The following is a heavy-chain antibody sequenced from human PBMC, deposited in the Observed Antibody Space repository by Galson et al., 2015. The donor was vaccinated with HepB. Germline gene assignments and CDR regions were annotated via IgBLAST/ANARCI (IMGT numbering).Heavy chain of an antibody. J-gene: IGHJ3*02. CDR2: ISSSSSTI. V-gene: IGHV3-48*04. D-gene: IGHD3-10*01. Sequence: SLRLSCAASGFTFSSYSMNWVRQAPGKGLEWVSYISSSSSTIYYADSVKGRFTISRDNAKNSLYLQMNSLRAEDTAVYYCARGLLWFGELLYDAFDIWGQGTMVTVSS. CDR1: GFTFSSYS. CDR3: ARGLLWFGELLYDAFDI.